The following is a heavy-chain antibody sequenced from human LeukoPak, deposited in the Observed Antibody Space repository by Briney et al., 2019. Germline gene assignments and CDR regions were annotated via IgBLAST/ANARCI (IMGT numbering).Heavy chain of an antibody. Sequence: SETLSLTCTVSGGSISSSNWWSWVRQPPGKGLEWIGEIYHSGSTNYNPSLKSRVTISVDKSKNQFSLKLSSVTAADTAVYYCARDRGGSSWHYFDYWGQGTLVTVSS. J-gene: IGHJ4*02. CDR2: IYHSGST. CDR3: ARDRGGSSWHYFDY. D-gene: IGHD6-13*01. CDR1: GGSISSSNW. V-gene: IGHV4-4*02.